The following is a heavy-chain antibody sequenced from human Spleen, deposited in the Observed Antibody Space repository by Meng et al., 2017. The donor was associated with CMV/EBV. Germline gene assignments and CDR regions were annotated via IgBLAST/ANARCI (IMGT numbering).Heavy chain of an antibody. Sequence: EVQLVESGGGLVKPGGSLRLSCAASGFTFSSYSMNWVRQAPGKGLEWVSSISSSSSYIYYADSVKGRFTISRDNAKNSLYLQMNSLRAEDTAVYYCARGIFGVELPLGVSSEFDPWGQGTLVTVLL. V-gene: IGHV3-21*01. J-gene: IGHJ5*02. CDR3: ARGIFGVELPLGVSSEFDP. CDR2: ISSSSSYI. CDR1: GFTFSSYS. D-gene: IGHD3-3*01.